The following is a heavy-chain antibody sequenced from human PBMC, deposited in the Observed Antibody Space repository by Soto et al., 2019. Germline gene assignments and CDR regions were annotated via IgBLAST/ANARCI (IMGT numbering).Heavy chain of an antibody. D-gene: IGHD6-6*01. J-gene: IGHJ6*02. CDR1: GGSFNSYA. Sequence: QVQMVQAGAELKKPGSSVKVSCKTSGGSFNSYAINWVRQAPGQGLEWLGGTIPFILTPNYAQQFQGRVTITADEPTSTDYLELSSLRSDDTAVYYGAGGDHSTSLGGMDVWGQGTTVIVSS. CDR3: AGGDHSTSLGGMDV. CDR2: TIPFILTP. V-gene: IGHV1-69*01.